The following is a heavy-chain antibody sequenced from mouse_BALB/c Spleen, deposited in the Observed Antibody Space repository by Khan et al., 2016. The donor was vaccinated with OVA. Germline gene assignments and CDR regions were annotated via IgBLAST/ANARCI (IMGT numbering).Heavy chain of an antibody. CDR3: ARFYYYGSSFSY. D-gene: IGHD1-1*01. J-gene: IGHJ3*01. CDR1: GYSITSGYS. Sequence: EVQLQESGPDLVKPSQSLSLTCTVTGYSITSGYSWHWIRQFPGNRLEWMAYIHYSGSTNYNPSLKSRISITRATSKNQFFLQLNSVTPEDTATYYCARFYYYGSSFSYWGQGTLVTVSA. V-gene: IGHV3-1*02. CDR2: IHYSGST.